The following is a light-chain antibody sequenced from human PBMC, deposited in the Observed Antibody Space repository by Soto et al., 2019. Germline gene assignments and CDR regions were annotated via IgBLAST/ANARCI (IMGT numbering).Light chain of an antibody. CDR2: GAS. Sequence: EIVMTQSPATLSVSPGERATLSCRASQSVSSNLAWYQQKPGQAPRLLIYGASTRATDIPARFSGSGSGSEFTLTISSLQSEDFAFYYCQQYNNWPPLTFGGGTKVEIK. CDR3: QQYNNWPPLT. V-gene: IGKV3-15*01. CDR1: QSVSSN. J-gene: IGKJ4*01.